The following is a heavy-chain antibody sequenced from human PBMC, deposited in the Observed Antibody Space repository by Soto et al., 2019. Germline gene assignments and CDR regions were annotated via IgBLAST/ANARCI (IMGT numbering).Heavy chain of an antibody. D-gene: IGHD3-10*01. CDR3: TRAGSYRFDY. CDR1: GFTFSSYW. J-gene: IGHJ4*02. CDR2: INTDETST. V-gene: IGHV3-74*01. Sequence: EVPLVESGGGLVQPGGSLRLSCAASGFTFSSYWMHWVRQAPGKGLVWVSRINTDETSTSSADSVKGRFTISRDNAKNTLYLQMNSLRAEDTAVYYCTRAGSYRFDYWGQGTLVTVSS.